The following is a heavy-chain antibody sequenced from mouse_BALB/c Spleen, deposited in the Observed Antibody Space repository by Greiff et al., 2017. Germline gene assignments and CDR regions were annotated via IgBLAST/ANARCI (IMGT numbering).Heavy chain of an antibody. CDR2: ISNGGGST. CDR1: GFTFSSYT. V-gene: IGHV5-12-2*01. Sequence: EVMLVESGGGLVQPGGSLKLSCAASGFTFSSYTMSWVRQTPEKRLEWVAYISNGGGSTYYPDTVKGRFTISRDNAKNTLYLQMSSLRSEDTAMYYCARGMDGYDYWGQGTTLTVSS. CDR3: ARGMDGYDY. D-gene: IGHD2-3*01. J-gene: IGHJ2*01.